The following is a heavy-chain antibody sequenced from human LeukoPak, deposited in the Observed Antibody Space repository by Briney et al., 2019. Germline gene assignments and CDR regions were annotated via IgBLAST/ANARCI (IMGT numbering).Heavy chain of an antibody. CDR3: ARYGGWYSFDY. V-gene: IGHV4-59*12. Sequence: NPSETLSLTCTVSGGSISSYYWSWIRQPPGKGLEWIGYIYYSGSTNYNPSLKSRVTISVDTSKNQFSLKLSSVTAADTAVYYCARYGGWYSFDYWGQGTLVTVSS. D-gene: IGHD6-19*01. J-gene: IGHJ4*02. CDR2: IYYSGST. CDR1: GGSISSYY.